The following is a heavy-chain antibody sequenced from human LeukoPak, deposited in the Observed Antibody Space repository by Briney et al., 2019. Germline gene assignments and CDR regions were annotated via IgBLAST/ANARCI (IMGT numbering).Heavy chain of an antibody. V-gene: IGHV3-23*01. D-gene: IGHD6-19*01. CDR2: ITSDGDNT. CDR3: AKDLSYTSGSSDY. J-gene: IGHJ4*02. CDR1: GFTFSSYA. Sequence: GGSLRLSCAASGFTFSSYAMTWVRQAPGKGLEWVSTITSDGDNTYSADSVKGRITFSRDNSKNTLSLQLRSLRAEDTAVYYCAKDLSYTSGSSDYWGQGTLVTVSS.